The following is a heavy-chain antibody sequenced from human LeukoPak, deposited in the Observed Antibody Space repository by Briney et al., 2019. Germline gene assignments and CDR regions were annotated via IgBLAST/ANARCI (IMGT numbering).Heavy chain of an antibody. CDR3: ATHGYSELRYFDWSTNE. CDR2: IKEDGSEK. V-gene: IGHV3-7*01. D-gene: IGHD3-9*01. CDR1: GFTFSSHW. J-gene: IGHJ4*02. Sequence: PGGSLRLSCVVSGFTFSSHWMSWVRQAPGKGLEWVANIKEDGSEKYYVDSVKGRFTISGDNAKKSLYLQMDSLRAEDTAVYYCATHGYSELRYFDWSTNEWGQGTLVTVSS.